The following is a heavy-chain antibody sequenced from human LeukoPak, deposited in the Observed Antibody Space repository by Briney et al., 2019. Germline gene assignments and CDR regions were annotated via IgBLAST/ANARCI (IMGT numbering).Heavy chain of an antibody. CDR1: GVTFSSYA. D-gene: IGHD2-21*02. Sequence: PGGSLRLSCAVSGVTFSSYAMTWVRQAPGKGLEWVSAISGSGGSTYYADSVKGRFTISRDNSKNMLYLQMNSLRAEDTAVYYCAKDQGDYYYYYYMDVWGKGTTVTVSS. CDR3: AKDQGDYYYYYYMDV. J-gene: IGHJ6*03. V-gene: IGHV3-23*01. CDR2: ISGSGGST.